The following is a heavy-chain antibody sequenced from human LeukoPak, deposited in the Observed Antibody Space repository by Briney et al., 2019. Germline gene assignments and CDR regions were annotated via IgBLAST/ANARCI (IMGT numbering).Heavy chain of an antibody. CDR3: AGDSAVADSFDY. V-gene: IGHV3-30*01. J-gene: IGHJ4*02. CDR2: ISYDGSNK. D-gene: IGHD6-19*01. CDR1: GFTFSSYA. Sequence: PGMSLSLSCAASGFTFSSYAKHWVRQAPGKGQGWVGVISYDGSNKYYADSVKGRLNNARDNYNNTQYLQMNSMRAEDTAVYCGAGDSAVADSFDYWGQGTLVTVSS.